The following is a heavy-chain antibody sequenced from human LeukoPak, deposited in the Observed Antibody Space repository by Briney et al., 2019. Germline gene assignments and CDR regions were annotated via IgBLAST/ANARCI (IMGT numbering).Heavy chain of an antibody. CDR3: ARGPGGLRYFDWFSSGYLDY. CDR1: GYSISSGYY. CDR2: IYHSGST. J-gene: IGHJ4*01. V-gene: IGHV4-38-2*02. D-gene: IGHD3-9*01. Sequence: SETLSLTCTVSGYSISSGYYWGWIRQPPGKGLEWIGSIYHSGSTYYNPSLKSRVTISVDTSKNQFSLKLSSVTAADTAVYYCARGPGGLRYFDWFSSGYLDYWGQGTLVTVSS.